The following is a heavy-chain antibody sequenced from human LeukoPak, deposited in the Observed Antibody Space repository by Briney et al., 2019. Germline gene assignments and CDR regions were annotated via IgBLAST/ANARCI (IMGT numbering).Heavy chain of an antibody. D-gene: IGHD2-8*01. J-gene: IGHJ4*02. CDR2: IYYSGST. V-gene: IGHV4-39*01. Sequence: SSETLSITCTVSGGSISSSSYYWRWIRQPPGKGLEWIGSIYYSGSTYYNPSIKSRVTISVDTSKNQFSLKLSSVTAADTAVYYCVRPVGTIRWGQGTLVTVSS. CDR1: GGSISSSSYY. CDR3: VRPVGTIR.